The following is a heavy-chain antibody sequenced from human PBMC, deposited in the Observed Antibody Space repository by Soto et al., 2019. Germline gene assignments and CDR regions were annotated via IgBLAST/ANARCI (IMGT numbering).Heavy chain of an antibody. CDR3: ARDVGYDSSWYRFDP. Sequence: EVQLVESGGGLVQPGGSLRLSCAASGFTFSSYSMNWVRQAPGKGLEWVSYISSSSSTIYYADSVKGRFTISRDNAKNSLYLQMNSLRAEDTAVYYCARDVGYDSSWYRFDPWGQGTLVTVSS. D-gene: IGHD6-13*01. CDR1: GFTFSSYS. J-gene: IGHJ5*02. CDR2: ISSSSSTI. V-gene: IGHV3-48*01.